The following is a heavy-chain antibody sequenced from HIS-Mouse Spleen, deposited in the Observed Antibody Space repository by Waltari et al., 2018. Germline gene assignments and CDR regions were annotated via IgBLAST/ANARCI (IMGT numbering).Heavy chain of an antibody. J-gene: IGHJ2*01. D-gene: IGHD6-13*01. Sequence: QLQLQESGPGLVKPSETLSLTCTVPGGSISSSSHSWGWIRQPPGKGLEWIGSIYYSGSTYYNPYLKSRVTISVDTSKNQFSLKLSSVTAADTAVYYCAREIPYSSSWYDWYFDLWGRGTLVTVSS. CDR1: GGSISSSSHS. V-gene: IGHV4-39*07. CDR2: IYYSGST. CDR3: AREIPYSSSWYDWYFDL.